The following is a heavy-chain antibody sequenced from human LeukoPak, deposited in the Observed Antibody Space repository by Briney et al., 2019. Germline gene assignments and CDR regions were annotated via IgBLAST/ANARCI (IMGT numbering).Heavy chain of an antibody. Sequence: SETLSHTCTVSGGSISSSSYYWGWIRQPPGKGLEWIGSIYYSRTTYYNPSLKSRVTISVDTSKNQFSLKLNSVTAADTAVYYCARDPYDRSALWGQGTLVTVSS. CDR2: IYYSRTT. CDR1: GGSISSSSYY. CDR3: ARDPYDRSAL. D-gene: IGHD3-22*01. V-gene: IGHV4-39*02. J-gene: IGHJ4*02.